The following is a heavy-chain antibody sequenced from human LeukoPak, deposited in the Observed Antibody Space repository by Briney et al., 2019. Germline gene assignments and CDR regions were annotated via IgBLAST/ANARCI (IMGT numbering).Heavy chain of an antibody. CDR1: GHSFTSYW. D-gene: IGHD4-23*01. J-gene: IGHJ4*02. Sequence: GESLKISCRVSGHSFTSYWIDWVRQMPGKGLEWMGIIYPGDSDTRYGPSFQGQVTISADKSISTAYLQWSSLKASDTAMYYCATHAGNSGVGYRGQGTLVTVSS. CDR2: IYPGDSDT. CDR3: ATHAGNSGVGY. V-gene: IGHV5-51*01.